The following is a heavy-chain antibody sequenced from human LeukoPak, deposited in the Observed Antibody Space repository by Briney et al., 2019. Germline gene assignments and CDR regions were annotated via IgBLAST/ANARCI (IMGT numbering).Heavy chain of an antibody. D-gene: IGHD3-10*01. CDR1: GLTVNYNY. CDR2: IYSGETT. CDR3: ARISGGSFDV. V-gene: IGHV3-53*01. J-gene: IGHJ3*01. Sequence: GSLKLACAASGLTVNYNYMTWVRQAQGTGLEWVSLIYSGETTYYADSVKGRFTISRDTSQNTLYLQMNRLRAEDTAVYYCARISGGSFDVWGQGTTVTV.